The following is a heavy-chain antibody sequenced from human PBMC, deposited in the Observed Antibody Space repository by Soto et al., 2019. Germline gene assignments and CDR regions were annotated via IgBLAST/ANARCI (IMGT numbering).Heavy chain of an antibody. CDR2: ISDNGGTT. D-gene: IGHD2-15*01. CDR3: AKDLKGPYCSGGSCYPGY. J-gene: IGHJ4*02. CDR1: EFTFSNYA. Sequence: GGSLRLSCAASEFTFSNYAMSWVRQAPGKGLEWVSSISDNGGTTYYADSVKGRFTISRDNSKNTLYLQMNSLRAEDTAVYYCAKDLKGPYCSGGSCYPGYWGQGTPVTVSS. V-gene: IGHV3-23*01.